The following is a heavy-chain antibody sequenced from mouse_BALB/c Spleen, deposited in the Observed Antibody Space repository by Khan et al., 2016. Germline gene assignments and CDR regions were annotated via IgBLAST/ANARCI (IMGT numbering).Heavy chain of an antibody. CDR2: IRSKSNNYAT. J-gene: IGHJ4*01. CDR3: VRQPRYYAMDY. V-gene: IGHV10-1*02. CDR1: GFTFNTYA. Sequence: EVQLVESGGGLVQPKGSLKLSCAASGFTFNTYAMNWVRQAPGKGLEWVARIRSKSNNYATYYADSVKDRFTISRDDSQSMLYLQMNNLKTEDTAMSDCVRQPRYYAMDYWGQGTSVTVSS. D-gene: IGHD6-1*01.